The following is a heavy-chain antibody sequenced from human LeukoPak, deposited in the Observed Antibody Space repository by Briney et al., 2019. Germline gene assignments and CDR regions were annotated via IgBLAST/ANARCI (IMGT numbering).Heavy chain of an antibody. V-gene: IGHV1-46*01. CDR2: ISPNGDST. CDR3: ARADDQDFDS. Sequence: GASVKLSCKASGFTFTNFFMHWLRQAPGQGLEWMGIISPNGDSTDYAQKFQGRLTMARDTSTTTLYMELSGLRSEDTAIYYCARADDQDFDSWGQGTLVTVSS. CDR1: GFTFTNFF. D-gene: IGHD3-3*01. J-gene: IGHJ4*02.